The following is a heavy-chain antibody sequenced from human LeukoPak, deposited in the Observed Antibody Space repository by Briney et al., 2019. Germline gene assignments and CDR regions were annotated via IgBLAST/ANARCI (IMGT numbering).Heavy chain of an antibody. Sequence: GGSLRLSCAASGFTFSSYGMHWVRQAPGKGLEWVAFIRYDGSNKYYADSVKGRFTISRDNSKNTLYLQMNSLRAEDTAVYYCARTGYSSSEDHFINWFDPWGQGTLVTVSS. CDR1: GFTFSSYG. CDR3: ARTGYSSSEDHFINWFDP. V-gene: IGHV3-30*02. D-gene: IGHD6-13*01. CDR2: IRYDGSNK. J-gene: IGHJ5*02.